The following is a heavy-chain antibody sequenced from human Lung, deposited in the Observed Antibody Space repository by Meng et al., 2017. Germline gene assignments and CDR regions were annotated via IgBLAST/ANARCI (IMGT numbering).Heavy chain of an antibody. CDR2: INHSGST. CDR3: ARGPTTMAHDFDY. CDR1: GGSFSDYY. D-gene: IGHD4-11*01. Sequence: QVQLQQWVAGLLKPSVTLSLTCVVSGGSFSDYYCSWIRQPPGKGLEWIGEINHSGSTNYNPSLESRATISVDTPQNNLSLKLSSVTAADSAVYYCARGPTTMAHDFDYWGQGTLVTVSS. J-gene: IGHJ4*02. V-gene: IGHV4-34*01.